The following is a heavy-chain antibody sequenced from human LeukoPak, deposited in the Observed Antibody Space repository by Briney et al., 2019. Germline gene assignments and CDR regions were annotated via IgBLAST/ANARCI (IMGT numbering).Heavy chain of an antibody. V-gene: IGHV4-59*08. CDR2: IYYSGSS. CDR3: ARQWAFASHFNY. CDR1: GGSISSYY. J-gene: IGHJ4*02. Sequence: PSETLSLTCTVSGGSISSYYWGWIRQPPGKGLERVGYIYYSGSSNYNPSLKSHVTISVDTSKNQFSLKLSSVTAADTAVYYCARQWAFASHFNYWGQGTLVTVS. D-gene: IGHD1-26*01.